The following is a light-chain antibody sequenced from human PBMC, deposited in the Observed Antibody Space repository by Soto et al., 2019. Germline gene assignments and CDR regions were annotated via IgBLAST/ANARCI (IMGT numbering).Light chain of an antibody. J-gene: IGKJ1*01. V-gene: IGKV3-20*01. Sequence: EIVLTQSPGTLSLSPGERATLSCRASQTVLNNYLTWYQQKPGQAPRRLIFGASFRATGIPDRFSGSGSGTDFTLTISRLEPEDFATYYCQQSYSTPPTFGQGTNVEIK. CDR1: QTVLNNY. CDR3: QQSYSTPPT. CDR2: GAS.